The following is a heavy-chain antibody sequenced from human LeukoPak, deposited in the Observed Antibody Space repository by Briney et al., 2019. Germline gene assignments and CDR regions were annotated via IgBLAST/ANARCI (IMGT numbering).Heavy chain of an antibody. CDR1: GGSISSGDYY. D-gene: IGHD1-26*01. CDR2: IYYSGST. V-gene: IGHV4-61*08. Sequence: SETLSLTCTVSGGSISSGDYYWSWIRQPPGKGLEWIGYIYYSGSTNYNPSLKSRVTISVDTSKNQFSLKLSSVTAADTAVYYCARRGAYRGVDYWGQGTLVTVSS. CDR3: ARRGAYRGVDY. J-gene: IGHJ4*02.